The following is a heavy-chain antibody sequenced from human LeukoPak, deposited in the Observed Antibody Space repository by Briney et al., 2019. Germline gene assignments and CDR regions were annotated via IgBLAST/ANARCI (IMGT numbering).Heavy chain of an antibody. CDR1: GYRFSDYY. CDR3: ARAGGTYYYESSGYYYQNWFDS. D-gene: IGHD3-22*01. J-gene: IGHJ5*01. Sequence: ASVKVSCKASGYRFSDYYMHWVRQAPGQRLEWMGRINSNSGGTGFAEKFRGRVTMARDTSISTAYMELSRLTSDDTAVYYCARAGGTYYYESSGYYYQNWFDSWGQGTLVTVSS. CDR2: INSNSGGT. V-gene: IGHV1-2*06.